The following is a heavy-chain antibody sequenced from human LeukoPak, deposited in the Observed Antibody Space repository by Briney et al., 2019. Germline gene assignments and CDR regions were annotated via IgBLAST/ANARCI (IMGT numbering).Heavy chain of an antibody. CDR2: INPSGGST. D-gene: IGHD1-1*01. J-gene: IGHJ4*02. Sequence: GASVKVSCKASGYTFTSYYMHWVRQAPGQGLEWMGIINPSGGSTSYAQRFQGRVTMTRDTSTSTVYMELSSLRSEDTAAYYCARDTERRGFRSYYFDYWGQGTLVTVSS. CDR3: ARDTERRGFRSYYFDY. V-gene: IGHV1-46*03. CDR1: GYTFTSYY.